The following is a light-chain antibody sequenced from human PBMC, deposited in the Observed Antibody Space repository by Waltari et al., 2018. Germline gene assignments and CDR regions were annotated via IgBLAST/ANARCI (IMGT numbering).Light chain of an antibody. CDR3: QHRSGWPPWT. J-gene: IGKJ1*01. CDR1: QSVSTY. Sequence: EIVLTQSPATLSLSPGERAILSCRASQSVSTYLAWYQHRPGQAPRLLIHDVSNRATGIPARFSGSGSVTDFTLTISSLEPEDFAVYYCQHRSGWPPWTFGQGTKVEVK. V-gene: IGKV3-11*01. CDR2: DVS.